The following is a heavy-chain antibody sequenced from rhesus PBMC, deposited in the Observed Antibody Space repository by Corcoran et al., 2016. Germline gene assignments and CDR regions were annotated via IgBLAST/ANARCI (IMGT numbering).Heavy chain of an antibody. J-gene: IGHJ4*01. Sequence: EVQLVESGGGLVQPGGSLRVSCAASGFTFSDYGMQWVRQAHGTGLDWVAVISYDGSKKYYAESVKDRFTISRDKSKNMLFLQMNNLKLADTAVYYGARSDCSGGVCYFDYWGQGVLVTVSS. CDR2: ISYDGSKK. CDR3: ARSDCSGGVCYFDY. D-gene: IGHD2-39*02. CDR1: GFTFSDYG. V-gene: IGHV3-54*02.